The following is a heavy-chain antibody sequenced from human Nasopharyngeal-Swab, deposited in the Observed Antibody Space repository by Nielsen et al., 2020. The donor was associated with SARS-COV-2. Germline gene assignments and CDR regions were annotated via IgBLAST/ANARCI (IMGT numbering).Heavy chain of an antibody. CDR2: INSGGTTT. J-gene: IGHJ4*02. CDR1: GLTFSSYA. CDR3: ASYGAGSYYSTGVYY. D-gene: IGHD3-10*01. Sequence: GESLKISCAASGLTFSSYAMSWVRQAPGEGLEWVSGINSGGTTTFYADIVKGRFTISRDNSENTLYLQLNSLKVEDTAVYYCASYGAGSYYSTGVYYWGQGTRVIVSS. V-gene: IGHV3-23*01.